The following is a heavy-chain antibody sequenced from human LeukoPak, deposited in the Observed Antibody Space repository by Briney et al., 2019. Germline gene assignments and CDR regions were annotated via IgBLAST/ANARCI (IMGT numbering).Heavy chain of an antibody. J-gene: IGHJ4*02. CDR3: TSLGGYPDY. CDR1: GFTFSGSA. D-gene: IGHD5-12*01. V-gene: IGHV3-73*01. Sequence: GGSLRLSCAASGFTFSGSAMHWVRQASGKGLEWVGRIRSKANSYATAYAASVKGRFTISRDDSKNTAYLQMNSLKTEDTAVYYCTSLGGYPDYWGQGALVTVSS. CDR2: IRSKANSYAT.